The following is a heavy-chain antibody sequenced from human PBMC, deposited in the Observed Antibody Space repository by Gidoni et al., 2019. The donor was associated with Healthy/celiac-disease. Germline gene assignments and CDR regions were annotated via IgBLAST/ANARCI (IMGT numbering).Heavy chain of an antibody. J-gene: IGHJ6*02. D-gene: IGHD5-18*01. CDR2: IWYDGSNK. Sequence: QVQLVESGGGVVQPGRSLRLSCAASAFTFSSYGMHWVRQAPGKGLEWVAVIWYDGSNKYYADSVKGRFTISRDNSKNTLYLQMNSLRAEDTAVYYCARDRGYSYYYGMDVWGQGTTVTVSS. CDR3: ARDRGYSYYYGMDV. CDR1: AFTFSSYG. V-gene: IGHV3-33*01.